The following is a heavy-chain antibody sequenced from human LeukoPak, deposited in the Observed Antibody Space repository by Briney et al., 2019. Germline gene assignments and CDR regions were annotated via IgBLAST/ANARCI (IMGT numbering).Heavy chain of an antibody. CDR3: ARAGCSSTSCYSFDP. D-gene: IGHD2-2*02. J-gene: IGHJ5*02. CDR2: MNPNSGNT. V-gene: IGHV1-8*01. Sequence: GASVKVSSKASGYTFTSYDINWVRQATGQGLEWMGWMNPNSGNTGYAQKFQGRVTMTRNTSISTAYMELSSLRSEDTAVYYCARAGCSSTSCYSFDPWGQGTLVTVSS. CDR1: GYTFTSYD.